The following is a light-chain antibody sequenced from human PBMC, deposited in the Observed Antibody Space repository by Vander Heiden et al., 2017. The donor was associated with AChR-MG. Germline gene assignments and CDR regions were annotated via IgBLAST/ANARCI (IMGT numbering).Light chain of an antibody. V-gene: IGLV2-14*03. CDR2: DVS. Sequence: QPALTQPASVSGSPGQSITISCTGTISDVGGYNYVSCYQQHPGKAPKLRIYDVSNRPSGVSNRFSGSKSGNTASLTISGLQAEDEADYYCSSYTSSSIPYVFGTGTKVTVL. CDR1: ISDVGGYNY. J-gene: IGLJ1*01. CDR3: SSYTSSSIPYV.